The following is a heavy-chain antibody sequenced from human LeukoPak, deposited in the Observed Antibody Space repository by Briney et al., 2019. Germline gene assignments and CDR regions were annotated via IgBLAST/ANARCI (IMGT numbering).Heavy chain of an antibody. CDR2: TNHSGST. CDR3: ARGAPGDIAAAGADYYYGMGV. D-gene: IGHD6-13*01. CDR1: GGSFSGYY. J-gene: IGHJ6*02. Sequence: SETLSLTCAVYGGSFSGYYWSWIRQPPGKGLEWIGETNHSGSTNYNPSLKSRVTISVDTSKNQSSLKLSSVTAADTAVYYCARGAPGDIAAAGADYYYGMGVWGQGTTVTVSS. V-gene: IGHV4-34*01.